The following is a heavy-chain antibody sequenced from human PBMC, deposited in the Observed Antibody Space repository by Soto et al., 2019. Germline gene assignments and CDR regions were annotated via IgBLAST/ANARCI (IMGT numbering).Heavy chain of an antibody. V-gene: IGHV1-69*04. CDR1: GGTFSSYT. CDR2: IIPILGIA. CDR3: AREPYTAMVMWARHYYYYYMEV. D-gene: IGHD5-18*01. Sequence: SVKVSCKASGGTFSSYTISWVRQAPGQGLEWMGRIIPILGIANYAQKFQGRVTITADKSTSTAYMELSSLRSEDTAVYYCAREPYTAMVMWARHYYYYYMEVWG. J-gene: IGHJ6*03.